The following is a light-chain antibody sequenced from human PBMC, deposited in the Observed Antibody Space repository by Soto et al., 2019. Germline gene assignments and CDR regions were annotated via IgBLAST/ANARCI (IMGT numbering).Light chain of an antibody. V-gene: IGLV2-14*03. CDR2: DVN. CDR1: SVDVGGFEY. J-gene: IGLJ1*01. CDR3: SSYTSSNTYV. Sequence: QSVLTQPASVSGSPGQSIAISCPGTSVDVGGFEYVSWYQQHPGKVPKLMIYDVNNRPSGVSNRFSGSKSGNTASLTISGLQAEDEADYFCSSYTSSNTYVFGTGTKVIV.